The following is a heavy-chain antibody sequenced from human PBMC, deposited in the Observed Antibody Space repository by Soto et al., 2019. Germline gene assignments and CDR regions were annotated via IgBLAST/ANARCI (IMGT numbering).Heavy chain of an antibody. CDR2: IWYDGSNK. D-gene: IGHD3-3*01. CDR1: GFTFSSYG. V-gene: IGHV3-33*01. CDR3: ARGPYDFWSGYYFDY. Sequence: QVQLVESGGGVVQPGRSLRLSCAASGFTFSSYGMHWVRQAPGKGLEWVAVIWYDGSNKYYADSVKGQFTISRDNSKNTLYLQMNSLRAEDTAVYYCARGPYDFWSGYYFDYWGQGTLVTVSS. J-gene: IGHJ4*02.